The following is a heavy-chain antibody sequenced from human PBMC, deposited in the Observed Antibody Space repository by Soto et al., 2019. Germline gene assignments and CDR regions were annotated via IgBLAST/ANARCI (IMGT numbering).Heavy chain of an antibody. Sequence: ASVKVSCKASGYTFTGYYMHWVRQAPGQGLEWMGWINPNSGGTNYAQKFQAWVTMTRDTSISTAYMELSRLRSDDTAVYYCARMAVAGPNAFDIWGQGTMVTVSS. CDR2: INPNSGGT. J-gene: IGHJ3*02. V-gene: IGHV1-2*04. CDR1: GYTFTGYY. D-gene: IGHD6-19*01. CDR3: ARMAVAGPNAFDI.